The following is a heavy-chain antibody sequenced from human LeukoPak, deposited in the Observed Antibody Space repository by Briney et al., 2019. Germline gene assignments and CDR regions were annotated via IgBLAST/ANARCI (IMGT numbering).Heavy chain of an antibody. Sequence: SVKVSCKASGGTFSSYAISWVRQAPGQGLGWMGGIIPIFGTANYAQKFQGRVTITADKSTSTAYMELSSLRSEDMAVYYCARDLRDDYGVDPWGQGTLVTVSS. CDR1: GGTFSSYA. D-gene: IGHD4-17*01. CDR3: ARDLRDDYGVDP. V-gene: IGHV1-69*06. CDR2: IIPIFGTA. J-gene: IGHJ5*02.